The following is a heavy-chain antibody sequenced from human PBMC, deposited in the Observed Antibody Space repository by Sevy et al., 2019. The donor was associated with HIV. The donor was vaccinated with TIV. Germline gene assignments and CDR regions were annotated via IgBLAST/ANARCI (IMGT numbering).Heavy chain of an antibody. J-gene: IGHJ6*02. D-gene: IGHD5-18*01. V-gene: IGHV1-8*02. CDR1: GDTFNTFD. CDR3: ARGGSGDVWNYGYRYHGMDV. Sequence: ASVKVSCKASGDTFNTFDINWVRQAPGQGLEWMGWLSPKRGSTGFAQKFQGRLTMTRDTSINTAYMALSSLTSEDTAVYYCARGGSGDVWNYGYRYHGMDVWGQGTTVTVSS. CDR2: LSPKRGST.